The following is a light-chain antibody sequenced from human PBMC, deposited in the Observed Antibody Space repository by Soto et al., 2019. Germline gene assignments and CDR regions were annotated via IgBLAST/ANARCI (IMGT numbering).Light chain of an antibody. CDR2: EVS. Sequence: QSALTQPASVSGSPGQSITISCTGTSSDIGGYNYVSWYQQHPGTAPKLMIYEVSYRPSGVSNRFSGSKSGNTASLTISGLQAEDEAEYYCSSYTSSSTYVFGTGTKRTGL. V-gene: IGLV2-14*01. CDR1: SSDIGGYNY. J-gene: IGLJ1*01. CDR3: SSYTSSSTYV.